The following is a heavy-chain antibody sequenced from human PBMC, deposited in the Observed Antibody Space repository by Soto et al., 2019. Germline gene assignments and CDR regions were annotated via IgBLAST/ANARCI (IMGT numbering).Heavy chain of an antibody. CDR1: GGSFSGYY. CDR2: VNHSGST. D-gene: IGHD3-3*01. J-gene: IGHJ6*03. CDR3: GRAYYDFWSGYLYYYYYYMDV. V-gene: IGHV4-34*01. Sequence: QVQLQQWGAGLLKPSETLSLTCAVYGGSFSGYYWSWIRQPPGKGLEWIGEVNHSGSTNYNPSLTSRVTISVDTSKNQFSLKLSSVAAADTAVYYCGRAYYDFWSGYLYYYYYYMDVWGKGTTVTGSS.